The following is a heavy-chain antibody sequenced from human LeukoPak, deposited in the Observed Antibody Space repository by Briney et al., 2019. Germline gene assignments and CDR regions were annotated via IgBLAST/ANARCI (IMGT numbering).Heavy chain of an antibody. D-gene: IGHD3-22*01. V-gene: IGHV3-30*18. CDR3: AKDLSRGYYDSSAQDN. Sequence: GGSLRLSCAASAFTFNSYGMHWVRQAPGKGLEWVAVISYDGSKKYYADSVKGRFTISRDNSKNTLCLQMSSLRAEDTAVYYCAKDLSRGYYDSSAQDNWGQGTLVTVSS. J-gene: IGHJ4*02. CDR1: AFTFNSYG. CDR2: ISYDGSKK.